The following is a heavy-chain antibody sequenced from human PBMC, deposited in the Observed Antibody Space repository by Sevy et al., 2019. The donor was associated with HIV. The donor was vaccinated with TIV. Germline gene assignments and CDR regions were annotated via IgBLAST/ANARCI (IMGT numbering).Heavy chain of an antibody. CDR1: GFTFSDYY. J-gene: IGHJ6*02. V-gene: IGHV3-11*01. CDR3: ARDQAIFGVVIMTYYGMDV. CDR2: ISSSGSTI. Sequence: GGSLRLSCAASGFTFSDYYMSWIRQAPGKGLEWVSYISSSGSTIYYADSVKGRFTIPRDNAKNSLYLQMNSLRAEDTAVYYCARDQAIFGVVIMTYYGMDVWGQGTTVTVSS. D-gene: IGHD3-3*01.